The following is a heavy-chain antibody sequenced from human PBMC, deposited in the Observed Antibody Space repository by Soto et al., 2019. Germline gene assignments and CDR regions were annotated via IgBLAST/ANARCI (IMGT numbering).Heavy chain of an antibody. CDR1: GFTFSNFA. D-gene: IGHD2-2*01. V-gene: IGHV3-23*01. Sequence: GGSLRLSCAASGFTFSNFAMSWVRQAPGKGLEWVSAISGSGTSKYDADSVKGRFTISRDNSKNTLYLQMNSLRAEDTAVYYCAKPYQLLVEGIDYWGQGTLVTVSS. CDR2: ISGSGTSK. CDR3: AKPYQLLVEGIDY. J-gene: IGHJ4*02.